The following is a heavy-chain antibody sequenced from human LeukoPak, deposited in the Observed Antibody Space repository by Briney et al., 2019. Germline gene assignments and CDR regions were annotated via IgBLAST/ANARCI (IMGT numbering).Heavy chain of an antibody. D-gene: IGHD6-19*01. J-gene: IGHJ4*02. V-gene: IGHV3-66*01. CDR1: GFTVSSIY. Sequence: PGGSLRLSCAASGFTVSSIYMSWVRQAPGKGLEWVSVIYSGGTTYYADSVKGRFTISRDNSKNTLYIEMNSLRVEDTAVYYCATISSGWYYFDYWGQGTLVTVSS. CDR3: ATISSGWYYFDY. CDR2: IYSGGTT.